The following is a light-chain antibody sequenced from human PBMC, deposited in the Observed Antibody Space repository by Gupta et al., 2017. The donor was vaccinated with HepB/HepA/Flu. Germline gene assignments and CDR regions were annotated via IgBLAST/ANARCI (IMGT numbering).Light chain of an antibody. CDR3: AAWDHNLWGV. V-gene: IGLV1-47*01. CDR2: SNN. J-gene: IGLJ2*01. Sequence: QSVLTQPPSASGSPGQRVTISCSGSSSNLGTYRVYWYRQVPGTAPKLLIYSNNQRPSGVPDRFSGSKSGNSASLAISGLRSEDEADYYCAAWDHNLWGVFGGGTKLTVL. CDR1: SSNLGTYR.